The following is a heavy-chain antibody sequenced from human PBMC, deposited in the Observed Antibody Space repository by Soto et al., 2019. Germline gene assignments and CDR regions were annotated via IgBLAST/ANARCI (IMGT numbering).Heavy chain of an antibody. Sequence: EVQLLESGGGLVQPGGSLRLSCAASRFTFSGYSMSWVRQAPGKGMEWVSGISGSGGSTYYADSVKGRFTISRDNSESTLFLPMNSLRAEDTALYYCTKSYGDTWKHYYFDYWGQGTLVTVSS. CDR1: RFTFSGYS. D-gene: IGHD3-3*02. V-gene: IGHV3-23*01. CDR2: ISGSGGST. CDR3: TKSYGDTWKHYYFDY. J-gene: IGHJ4*02.